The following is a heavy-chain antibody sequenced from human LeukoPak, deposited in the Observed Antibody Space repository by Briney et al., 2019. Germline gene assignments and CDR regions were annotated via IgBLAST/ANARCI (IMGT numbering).Heavy chain of an antibody. D-gene: IGHD2-15*01. J-gene: IGHJ5*02. CDR2: IYYSGST. Sequence: NPSETLSLTCTVSGGSISSYYWSWIRQPPGKGLEWIGYIYYSGSTNYNPSLKSRVTISVDTSKNQFSLKLSSVTAADTAVYYCARVYWDNWFDPWGQGTLVTVSS. V-gene: IGHV4-59*01. CDR1: GGSISSYY. CDR3: ARVYWDNWFDP.